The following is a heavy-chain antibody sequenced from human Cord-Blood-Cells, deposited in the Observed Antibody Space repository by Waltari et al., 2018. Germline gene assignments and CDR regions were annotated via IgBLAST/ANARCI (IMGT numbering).Heavy chain of an antibody. J-gene: IGHJ4*02. CDR2: INHSGST. D-gene: IGHD6-13*01. V-gene: IGHV4-34*01. CDR1: GGSFSGYY. CDR3: ARVPGIAAAGTGSYYFDY. Sequence: QVQVQQWGAGLLKPSETLSLTCAVYGGSFSGYYWSWIRQPPGKGLEWIGEINHSGSTNYNPSLKSRVTISVDTSKNQFSLKLSSVTAADTAVYYCARVPGIAAAGTGSYYFDYWGQGTLVTVSS.